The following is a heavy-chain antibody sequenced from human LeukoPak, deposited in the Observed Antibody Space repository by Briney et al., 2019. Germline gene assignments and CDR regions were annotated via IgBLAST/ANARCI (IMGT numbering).Heavy chain of an antibody. V-gene: IGHV3-33*01. J-gene: IGHJ2*01. CDR3: ARDADTTALYWYFDL. Sequence: PGGSLRLSCTASGFPLSHYGMHWVRQAPGKGLELLPLMWSDGSKTSYADSVKGRFTISRDISRNTLFLEMNSLRAEDTALYYCARDADTTALYWYFDLWGRGTLVTVSS. CDR2: MWSDGSKT. D-gene: IGHD2/OR15-2a*01. CDR1: GFPLSHYG.